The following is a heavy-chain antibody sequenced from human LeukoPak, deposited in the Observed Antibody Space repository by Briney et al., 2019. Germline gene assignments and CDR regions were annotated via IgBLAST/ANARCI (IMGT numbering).Heavy chain of an antibody. V-gene: IGHV1-8*01. J-gene: IGHJ6*03. CDR3: ARMSYNWNERNYYYYYMDV. Sequence: ASVKVSCKASGYTFTSYDINWVRQATGQGLEWMGWMNPNSGNTGYAQKFQGRVTMTRNTSISTAYMELSSLRSEDTAVYYCARMSYNWNERNYYYYYMDVWGKGTTVTISS. CDR1: GYTFTSYD. D-gene: IGHD1-20*01. CDR2: MNPNSGNT.